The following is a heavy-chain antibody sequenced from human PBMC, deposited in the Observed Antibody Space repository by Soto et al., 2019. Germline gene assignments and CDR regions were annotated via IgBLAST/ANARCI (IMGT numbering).Heavy chain of an antibody. D-gene: IGHD2-8*01. J-gene: IGHJ4*02. CDR3: ARYNSYAIDY. CDR2: INHSGST. V-gene: IGHV4-34*01. CDR1: GGSFSGYY. Sequence: PSETLSLTCAVYGGSFSGYYWSWIRQPPGKGLEWIGVINHSGSTNYNPSLASRVTLSVDTSKNQFSLKMTSVTAADRAMYFCARYNSYAIDYWGRGTLVTVSS.